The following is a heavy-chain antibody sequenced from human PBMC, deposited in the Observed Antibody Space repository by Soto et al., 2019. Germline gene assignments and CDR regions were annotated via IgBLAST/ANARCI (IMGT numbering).Heavy chain of an antibody. CDR2: INPNSGGT. J-gene: IGHJ6*02. D-gene: IGHD5-12*01. CDR3: AVATVVNPNYYYYGMDV. V-gene: IGHV1-2*02. CDR1: GYTFTGYH. Sequence: GASVKVSCKASGYTFTGYHMHWVRQAPGQGLEWMGWINPNSGGTNYAQKFQGRVTMTRDTSISTAYMELSRLRSDDTAVYYCAVATVVNPNYYYYGMDVWGQGTTVTVSS.